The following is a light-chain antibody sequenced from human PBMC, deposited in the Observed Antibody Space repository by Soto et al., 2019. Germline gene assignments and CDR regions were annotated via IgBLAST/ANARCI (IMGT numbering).Light chain of an antibody. V-gene: IGKV1-39*01. Sequence: DIQMTQSPSSLSASVGDRVTITCRASQSISSYLNWYQQKPRKAPKLLIYAASSLQSGVPSRFSGSGSGSDFTLTISSLQPEDFATYYCQQSYSTHTVGQGTNVDIK. CDR1: QSISSY. CDR3: QQSYSTHT. CDR2: AAS. J-gene: IGKJ2*01.